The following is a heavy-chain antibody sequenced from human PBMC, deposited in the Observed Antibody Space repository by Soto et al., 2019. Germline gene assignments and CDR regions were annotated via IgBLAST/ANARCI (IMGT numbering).Heavy chain of an antibody. J-gene: IGHJ4*02. CDR2: ISGSGGST. Sequence: EVQLLESGGGLVQPGGSLRLSCIASGFTFSNYAMSWVRQAPGKGLEWVSAISGSGGSTYYADSVKGRFTISRDNSKNTLYLQMNSLRAEDTAVHYCATQRGLGVRGDFDYWGQGTLLSVSS. CDR3: ATQRGLGVRGDFDY. CDR1: GFTFSNYA. D-gene: IGHD3-10*01. V-gene: IGHV3-23*01.